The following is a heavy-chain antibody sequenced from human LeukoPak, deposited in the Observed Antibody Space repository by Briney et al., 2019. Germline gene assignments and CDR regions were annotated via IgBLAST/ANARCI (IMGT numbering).Heavy chain of an antibody. D-gene: IGHD5-12*01. CDR2: IYYSGST. Sequence: GSLRLSCAASGFTFSSYEMNWIRQPPGKGLEWIGSIYYSGSTYYNPSLKSRVTISVDTSKNQFSLKLSSVTAADTAVYYCARENLGYSGYESSRDYWGQGTLVTVSS. CDR3: ARENLGYSGYESSRDY. V-gene: IGHV4-39*07. J-gene: IGHJ4*02. CDR1: GFTFSSYE.